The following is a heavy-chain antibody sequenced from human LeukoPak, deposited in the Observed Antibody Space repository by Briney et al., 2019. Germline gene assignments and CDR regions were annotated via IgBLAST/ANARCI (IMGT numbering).Heavy chain of an antibody. CDR2: TNPNSGGT. J-gene: IGHJ3*02. V-gene: IGHV1-2*02. D-gene: IGHD6-13*01. CDR3: AKAEYSSPRGAFDI. CDR1: GYTFTGYY. Sequence: ASVKVSCEASGYTFTGYYMHWVRQAPGQGLEWMGWTNPNSGGTNYAQKFQGRVTMTRDTSISTAYMELSRLRSEDTAVYYRAKAEYSSPRGAFDIWGQGTMVTVSS.